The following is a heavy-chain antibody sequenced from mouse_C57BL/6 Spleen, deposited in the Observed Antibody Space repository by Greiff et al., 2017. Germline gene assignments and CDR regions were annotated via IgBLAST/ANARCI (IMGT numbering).Heavy chain of an antibody. D-gene: IGHD2-1*01. V-gene: IGHV1-39*01. J-gene: IGHJ2*01. CDR2: INPNYGTT. Sequence: EVQGVESGPELVKPGASVKISCKASGYSFTDYNMNWVKQSNGKSLEWIGVINPNYGTTSYNQKFKRKATLTVDQSSSTAYMQLNSLTSEDSAVYYCARYGLGGNLDYWGQGTTLTVSS. CDR3: ARYGLGGNLDY. CDR1: GYSFTDYN.